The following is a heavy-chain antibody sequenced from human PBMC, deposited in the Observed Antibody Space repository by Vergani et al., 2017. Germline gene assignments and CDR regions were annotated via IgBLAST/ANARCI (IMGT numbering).Heavy chain of an antibody. J-gene: IGHJ3*02. Sequence: QVQLVQSGAEVKKPGSSVKVSCKASGGTFSSYAISWVRQAPGQGLEWMGRIIPILGIANYAQKFQGRVTITADKSTSTAYMELSSLRSDDTAVYYCARGDYYDSSGYADAFDIWGQGTMVTVSS. V-gene: IGHV1-69*04. D-gene: IGHD3-22*01. CDR2: IIPILGIA. CDR1: GGTFSSYA. CDR3: ARGDYYDSSGYADAFDI.